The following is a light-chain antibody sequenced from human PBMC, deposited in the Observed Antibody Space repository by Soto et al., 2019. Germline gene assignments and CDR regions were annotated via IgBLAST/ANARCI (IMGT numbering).Light chain of an antibody. CDR2: EVI. Sequence: QSALTQPASVSGSPGQSITISCTGTSSDVGSYNLVSWYQQHPGKAPKLLIYEVINRPSGVSNRCSGSKSGSTASLTIAGLQAEDEAAYFCCSYAGSQSWVFGGGTKLTVL. CDR3: CSYAGSQSWV. V-gene: IGLV2-23*02. CDR1: SSDVGSYNL. J-gene: IGLJ3*02.